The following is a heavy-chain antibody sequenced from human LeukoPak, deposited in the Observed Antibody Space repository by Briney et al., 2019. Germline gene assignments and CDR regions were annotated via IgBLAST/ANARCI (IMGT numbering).Heavy chain of an antibody. J-gene: IGHJ4*02. CDR1: GGSISSGGYY. CDR2: IYYSGST. D-gene: IGHD2-15*01. CDR3: ARDRCSGGSCYYFDY. Sequence: PSQTLSLTCTVSGGSISSGGYYWSWIRQHPGKVLEWIGYIYYSGSTYYNPSLKSRVTISVDTSKNQFSLKLSSVTAADTAVYYCARDRCSGGSCYYFDYWGQGTLVTVSS. V-gene: IGHV4-31*03.